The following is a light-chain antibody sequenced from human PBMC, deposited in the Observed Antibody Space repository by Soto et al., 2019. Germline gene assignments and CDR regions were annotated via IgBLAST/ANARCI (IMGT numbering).Light chain of an antibody. J-gene: IGKJ2*01. CDR3: QQYNNCPYT. CDR2: GSS. V-gene: IGKV3-15*01. Sequence: EVVMTQSLATLSVSPGERATLSCRASQSVSGNLAWYQHKPGQAPRLLIYGSSTRATGIPARFSGSGSGTDFSLTISSLQSEDFAVYYCQQYNNCPYTFGQGTKLEMK. CDR1: QSVSGN.